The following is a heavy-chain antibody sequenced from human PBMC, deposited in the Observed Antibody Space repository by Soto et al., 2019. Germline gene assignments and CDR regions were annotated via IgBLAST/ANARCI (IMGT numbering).Heavy chain of an antibody. CDR3: ARSQGSSTSLELYYYYYYGMDV. J-gene: IGHJ6*02. CDR1: GGTFSSYA. V-gene: IGHV1-69*01. CDR2: IIPISGTA. Sequence: QVQLMQSGAEVKKPGSSVKVSCKASGGTFSSYAISWVRQAPGQGLEWMGGIIPISGTANYAQKFQGRVTITADESTSTAYMELSSLRSEDTAVYYCARSQGSSTSLELYYYYYYGMDVWGQGTTVTVSS. D-gene: IGHD2-2*01.